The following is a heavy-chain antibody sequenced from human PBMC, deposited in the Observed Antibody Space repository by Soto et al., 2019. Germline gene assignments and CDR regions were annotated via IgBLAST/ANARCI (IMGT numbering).Heavy chain of an antibody. CDR3: ARGYPAAERDYYYYGMDV. V-gene: IGHV3-7*05. D-gene: IGHD2-2*01. CDR2: IKQDGSEK. CDR1: GFTFSSYW. J-gene: IGHJ6*02. Sequence: EVQLVESGGGLVQPGGSLRLSCAASGFTFSSYWMSWVRQAPGKGLEWVANIKQDGSEKYYVDSVKGRFTISRDNAKNSLYLQMNSLRAEDTAVYYWARGYPAAERDYYYYGMDVWGQGTTVTVSS.